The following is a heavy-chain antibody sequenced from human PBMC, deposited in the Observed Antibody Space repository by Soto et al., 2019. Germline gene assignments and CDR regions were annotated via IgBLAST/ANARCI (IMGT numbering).Heavy chain of an antibody. J-gene: IGHJ4*02. V-gene: IGHV4-34*01. CDR1: GGSFSGYY. Sequence: PSETLSLTCAVYGGSFSGYYWSWIRQPPGKGLEWIGEINHSGSTNYNPSLKSRVTISVDTSKNQFSLRAEDTAVYYCAKASDVVVVAATHYFDYWGQGTLVTVSS. D-gene: IGHD2-15*01. CDR3: AKASDVVVVAATHYFDY. CDR2: INHSGST.